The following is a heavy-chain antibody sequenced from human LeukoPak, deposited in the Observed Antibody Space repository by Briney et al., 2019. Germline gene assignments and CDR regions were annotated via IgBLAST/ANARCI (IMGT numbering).Heavy chain of an antibody. V-gene: IGHV4-4*07. D-gene: IGHD3-3*02. CDR2: VYTSGST. CDR1: GGSISSYY. Sequence: SETLSLTCTVSGGSISSYYWSWIRQPAAKGLEWIGRVYTSGSTNYNRSLKNRVPMSVDTSKNQFSLKLSSVTAADTAVYYCARSRGHFWSGSYYFDYWGQGTLVTVSS. CDR3: ARSRGHFWSGSYYFDY. J-gene: IGHJ4*02.